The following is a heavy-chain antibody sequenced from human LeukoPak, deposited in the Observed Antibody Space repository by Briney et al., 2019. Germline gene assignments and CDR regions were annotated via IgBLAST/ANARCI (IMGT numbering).Heavy chain of an antibody. CDR3: ARDVSLDF. J-gene: IGHJ4*02. CDR2: ISTDNSYR. Sequence: GGSLRLSCAASGFTFSDYTMNWVRQAPGKGLEWVSSISTDNSYRHYADSVKGRFTISRDNPKNSLYLQMNTLRAEDTAVYYCARDVSLDFWGQGTLVTVSS. V-gene: IGHV3-21*06. CDR1: GFTFSDYT.